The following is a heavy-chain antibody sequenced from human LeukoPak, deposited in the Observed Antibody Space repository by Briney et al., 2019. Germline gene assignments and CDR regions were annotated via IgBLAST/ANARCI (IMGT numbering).Heavy chain of an antibody. V-gene: IGHV3-30*03. D-gene: IGHD3-9*01. Sequence: SGGSLRLSCAASGFTFSSYGMHWVRQAPGKGLEWVAVISYDGSNKYYADSVKGRFTISRDNSKNTLYLQMNSLRAEDTAVYYCASILRYFGWLSQPLDYWGQGTLVTVSS. CDR2: ISYDGSNK. CDR1: GFTFSSYG. J-gene: IGHJ4*02. CDR3: ASILRYFGWLSQPLDY.